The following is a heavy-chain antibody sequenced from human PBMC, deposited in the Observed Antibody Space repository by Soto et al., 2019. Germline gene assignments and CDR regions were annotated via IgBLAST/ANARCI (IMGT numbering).Heavy chain of an antibody. CDR2: ISSNSAYI. J-gene: IGHJ5*02. D-gene: IGHD6-13*01. CDR3: TRDASRDSSARGWFDP. V-gene: IGHV3-21*01. Sequence: EGSLRLSCAASGFTFRSFTMNWVRQAPGKGLEWVSTISSNSAYIYYTDALRGRFTISRDNAKNSLHLQMDSLRAEDTAVYYCTRDASRDSSARGWFDPWGPGTLVTVSS. CDR1: GFTFRSFT.